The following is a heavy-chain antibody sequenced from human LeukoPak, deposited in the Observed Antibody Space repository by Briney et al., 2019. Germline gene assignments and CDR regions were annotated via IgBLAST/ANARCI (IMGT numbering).Heavy chain of an antibody. CDR2: IIPILGTA. J-gene: IGHJ6*02. V-gene: IGHV1-69*13. CDR3: AASRYYYDSSGPGGYYYGMDV. D-gene: IGHD3-22*01. CDR1: GGTFSSYA. Sequence: SVKVSCKASGGTFSSYAISWVRQAPGQGLEWMGGIIPILGTANYAQKFQGRVTITADESTSTAYMELSSLRSEDTAVYYCAASRYYYDSSGPGGYYYGMDVWGQGTTVTVSS.